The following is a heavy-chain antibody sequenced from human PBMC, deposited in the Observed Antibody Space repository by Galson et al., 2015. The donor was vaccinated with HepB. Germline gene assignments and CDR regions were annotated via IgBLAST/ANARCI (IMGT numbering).Heavy chain of an antibody. D-gene: IGHD3-16*02. CDR2: IFPEDSKT. Sequence: QSGAEVKRPGESLKISCTGSGYSFSSYLIGWVRQTPGKGLEWMGTIFPEDSKTTYSPSFQGQVTISADKSIATAYLRWTTLRASDTGIYYCARETSYTYVWGSYRYYDFWGQGTLVTVSS. CDR3: ARETSYTYVWGSYRYYDF. CDR1: GYSFSSYL. V-gene: IGHV5-51*03. J-gene: IGHJ4*02.